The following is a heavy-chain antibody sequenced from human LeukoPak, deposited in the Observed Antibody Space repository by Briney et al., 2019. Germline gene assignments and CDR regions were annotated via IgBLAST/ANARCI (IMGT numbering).Heavy chain of an antibody. CDR1: GFAFSHYW. CDR2: IRQDGSDN. J-gene: IGHJ4*02. Sequence: GGSLRLSCAASGFAFSHYWMSWVRQAPGKGLEWLANIRQDGSDNYYADSVKGRFTFSRDNAKNTLYLQMNSLRAEDTAVYYCARDLSYGCDYWGQGTLVTVSS. V-gene: IGHV3-7*01. CDR3: ARDLSYGCDY. D-gene: IGHD5-18*01.